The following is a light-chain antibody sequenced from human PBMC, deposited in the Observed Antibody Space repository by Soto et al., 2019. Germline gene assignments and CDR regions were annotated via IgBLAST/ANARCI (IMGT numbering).Light chain of an antibody. V-gene: IGKV1-5*03. CDR2: KAS. CDR3: QQYNSNPWT. Sequence: DFPMTASPSTLFASVGHTATITCLASQSIRYCLAWFQQKPGKAPKLLIYKASSLESGVPSRFSGSGSGTEFTLTISSLQPDDFGTYYCQQYNSNPWTFGPGTKVDI. CDR1: QSIRYC. J-gene: IGKJ1*01.